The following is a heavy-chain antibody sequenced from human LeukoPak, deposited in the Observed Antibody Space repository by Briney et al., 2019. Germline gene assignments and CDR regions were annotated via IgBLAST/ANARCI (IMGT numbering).Heavy chain of an antibody. CDR2: IYYSGIT. V-gene: IGHV4-39*07. Sequence: SETLSLTCTVSGGSIITSDYYWGWVRQPPGKGLEWLGSIYYSGITYYKPSLKSRVTISVDTSKNQFSLKLSSVTAADTAVYYCARDPLVAPAASYFDWWGQGTLVTVSS. J-gene: IGHJ4*02. D-gene: IGHD2-2*01. CDR3: ARDPLVAPAASYFDW. CDR1: GGSIITSDYY.